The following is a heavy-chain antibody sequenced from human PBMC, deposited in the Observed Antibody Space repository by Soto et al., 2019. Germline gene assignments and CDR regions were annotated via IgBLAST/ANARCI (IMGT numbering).Heavy chain of an antibody. D-gene: IGHD3-22*01. CDR2: ISYDGSNK. CDR3: AKVSSGYYYSVDY. CDR1: GFTFSSYA. V-gene: IGHV3-30*18. J-gene: IGHJ4*02. Sequence: VQLLESGGGLVQPGGSLRLSCAASGFTFSSYAMSWVRQAPGKGLEWVAVISYDGSNKYYADSVKGRFTISRDNSKNTLYLQMNSLRAEDTAVYYCAKVSSGYYYSVDYWGQGTLVTVSS.